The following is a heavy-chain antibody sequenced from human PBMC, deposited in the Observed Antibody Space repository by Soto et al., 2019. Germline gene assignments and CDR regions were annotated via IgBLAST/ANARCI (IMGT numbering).Heavy chain of an antibody. CDR2: ISYDGSNK. V-gene: IGHV3-30-3*01. D-gene: IGHD2-2*01. CDR3: ARAPIVVVPAAVDY. CDR1: GFTFISYA. Sequence: GWSLRLSCASSGFTFISYAMHWVRQAPGKGLEWVAVISYDGSNKYYADSVKGRFTISRDNSKNTLYLQMNSLRAEDTAVYYCARAPIVVVPAAVDYWGQGTLVTVSS. J-gene: IGHJ4*02.